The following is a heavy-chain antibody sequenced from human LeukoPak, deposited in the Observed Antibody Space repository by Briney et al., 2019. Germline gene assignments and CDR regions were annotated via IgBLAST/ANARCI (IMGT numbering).Heavy chain of an antibody. V-gene: IGHV1-2*02. Sequence: ASVKVSCKASGYTFSRYYMDWVRQAPGQGLEWMGWINPNSGGTNYAQKFQGRVTMTRDTAIRTAYMELSRLRSDDTAVYYCARGYPLSTTAADTYCQHWAQGTLVTVSS. CDR3: ARGYPLSTTAADTYCQH. CDR1: GYTFSRYY. D-gene: IGHD6-13*01. J-gene: IGHJ1*01. CDR2: INPNSGGT.